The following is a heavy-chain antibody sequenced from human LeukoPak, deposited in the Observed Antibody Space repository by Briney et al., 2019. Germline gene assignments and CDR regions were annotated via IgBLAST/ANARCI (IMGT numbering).Heavy chain of an antibody. V-gene: IGHV4-59*01. Sequence: PSETLSLTCTVSGGSISSYYWSWIRQPPGKGLEWIGYIYYSGSTNYNPSLKSRVTISVDTSKNQFSLKLSSVTAADTAVYYCARGGPQITMVRGVIWYYFDYWGQGTLVTVSS. D-gene: IGHD3-10*01. CDR3: ARGGPQITMVRGVIWYYFDY. J-gene: IGHJ4*02. CDR2: IYYSGST. CDR1: GGSISSYY.